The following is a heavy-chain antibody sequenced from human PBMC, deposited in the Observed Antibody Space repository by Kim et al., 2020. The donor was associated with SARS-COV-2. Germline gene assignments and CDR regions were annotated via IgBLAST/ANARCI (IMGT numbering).Heavy chain of an antibody. V-gene: IGHV1-69*13. CDR3: ARERGEYDYVWGSYRQEVAGV. J-gene: IGHJ4*02. CDR2: IIPIFGTA. D-gene: IGHD3-16*02. CDR1: GGTFSSYA. Sequence: SVKVSCKASGGTFSSYAISWVRQAPGQGLEWMGGIIPIFGTANYAQKFQGRVTITADESTSTAYMELSSLRSEDTAVYYCARERGEYDYVWGSYRQEVAGVWGQGTLVTVSS.